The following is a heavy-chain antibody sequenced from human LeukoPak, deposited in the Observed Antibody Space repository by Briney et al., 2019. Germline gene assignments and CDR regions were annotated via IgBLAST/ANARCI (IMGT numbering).Heavy chain of an antibody. D-gene: IGHD2-15*01. J-gene: IGHJ6*03. V-gene: IGHV4-59*01. CDR3: ARDRVTLGGYMDV. Sequence: SETLSLTCTVSGGSTSTYYWTWIRQTPGKGLEWIGYSDYSGSTSFNPSLKSRVTISVDTSKNQFSLKLRSVTAADTAVYYCARDRVTLGGYMDVWGKGTTVTVSS. CDR2: SDYSGST. CDR1: GGSTSTYY.